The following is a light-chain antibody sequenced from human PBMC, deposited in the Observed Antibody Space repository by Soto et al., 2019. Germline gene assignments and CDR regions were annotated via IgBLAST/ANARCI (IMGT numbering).Light chain of an antibody. Sequence: DIQMPQSPSTLSGSVGDRVTITCRASQTISSWLAWYQQKPGKAPKLLIYKASTLKSGVPSRFSGSGSGTEFTLTICSLQPDDFATYYCQHDNCYSDAFGQGTXVDIK. J-gene: IGKJ1*01. V-gene: IGKV1-5*03. CDR2: KAS. CDR1: QTISSW. CDR3: QHDNCYSDA.